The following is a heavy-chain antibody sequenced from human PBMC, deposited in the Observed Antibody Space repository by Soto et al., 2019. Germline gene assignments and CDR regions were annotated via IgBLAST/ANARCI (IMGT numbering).Heavy chain of an antibody. CDR3: ARGPTSPSQGGRLDY. V-gene: IGHV1-46*04. Sequence: QVQLVQSGAEVKKPGASVKVSCEASGYTFISYYIHWVRQAPGQGLEWMGIINPSGGSTSYAQKLQGRTTMTRDTSTSTVYMELSSLRSEDTAVYYCARGPTSPSQGGRLDYWGQGTLVTVSS. CDR2: INPSGGST. CDR1: GYTFISYY. J-gene: IGHJ4*02. D-gene: IGHD6-6*01.